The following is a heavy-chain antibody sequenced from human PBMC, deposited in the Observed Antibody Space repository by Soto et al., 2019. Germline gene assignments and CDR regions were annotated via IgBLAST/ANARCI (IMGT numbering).Heavy chain of an antibody. Sequence: QVQLVESGGAVVQPGRSLRLSCAVSGFTLRNYAMHWVRQAPGKGLEWVALISQNESDKPSPDSVKGRFTTSRDSYTNTLYLQMNSLRPEDTAVYYCARDVYYDGSDYRLSGIDYWGQGTLVVVSS. CDR1: GFTLRNYA. CDR3: ARDVYYDGSDYRLSGIDY. D-gene: IGHD3-22*01. CDR2: ISQNESDK. J-gene: IGHJ4*02. V-gene: IGHV3-30-3*01.